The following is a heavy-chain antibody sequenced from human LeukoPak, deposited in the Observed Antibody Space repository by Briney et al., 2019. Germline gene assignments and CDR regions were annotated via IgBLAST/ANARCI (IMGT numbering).Heavy chain of an antibody. D-gene: IGHD4-17*01. CDR2: IREDGTEK. Sequence: GGSLRVSCTASGFTFSGAWMTWVRQAPGKGLEWVANIREDGTEKNYVDSVKGRFTISRDNAKNSLYLLMNSLRAEDTAVYYCARALRTVWGYYFDYWGQGTLVTVSS. CDR3: ARALRTVWGYYFDY. V-gene: IGHV3-7*01. J-gene: IGHJ4*02. CDR1: GFTFSGAW.